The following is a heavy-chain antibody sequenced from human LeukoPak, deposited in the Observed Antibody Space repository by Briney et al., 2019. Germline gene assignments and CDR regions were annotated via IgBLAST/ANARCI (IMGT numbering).Heavy chain of an antibody. D-gene: IGHD5-18*01. CDR1: GFIFRTYG. Sequence: GGSLRLSCAASGFIFRTYGMHWVRQAPGKGLEWVAYIQYDGSNKQYADSVKGRFSISRDNSKNILYLQMNSLRAEDTAVYYCARVARLGYGYGKSDAFDIWGQGTMVTVSS. V-gene: IGHV3-30*02. J-gene: IGHJ3*02. CDR2: IQYDGSNK. CDR3: ARVARLGYGYGKSDAFDI.